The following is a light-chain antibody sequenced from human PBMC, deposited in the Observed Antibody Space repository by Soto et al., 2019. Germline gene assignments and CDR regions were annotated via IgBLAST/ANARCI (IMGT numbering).Light chain of an antibody. CDR1: QIVSCN. Sequence: EIVMTQSPAPLSVSPGESSTLTFRASQIVSCNLAWYQQKHGQAPRLLIYDASFGATGIPARFSGSGSGTDFTLTISSLAPEDFAVYCCQQRSNWHTFGQGTRLEIK. CDR3: QQRSNWHT. J-gene: IGKJ5*01. CDR2: DAS. V-gene: IGKV3D-11*02.